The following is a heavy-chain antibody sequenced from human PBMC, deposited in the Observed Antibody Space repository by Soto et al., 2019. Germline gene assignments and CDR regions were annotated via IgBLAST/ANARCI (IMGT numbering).Heavy chain of an antibody. J-gene: IGHJ4*02. CDR3: ARQRTTVVTQAYFDH. CDR1: GGSITSSSYY. CDR2: IYYSGRS. V-gene: IGHV4-39*01. D-gene: IGHD4-17*01. Sequence: ASETLSLTCTVSGGSITSSSYYWGWIRQPPGKGLEWIGGIYYSGRSYYNPSLKSRVTMSVDTSKNQFSLTLNSVTAADAAVYYCARQRTTVVTQAYFDHWGQGTLVTVSS.